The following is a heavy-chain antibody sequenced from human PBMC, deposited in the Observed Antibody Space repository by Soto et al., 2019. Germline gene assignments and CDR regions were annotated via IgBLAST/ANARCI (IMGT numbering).Heavy chain of an antibody. D-gene: IGHD4-4*01. Sequence: EVQLLESGGGLVQPGGSLRLSCAASGFTFSSYAMGWVRQAPGKGLEWVSAISGSGGSTYYADSVKGRFTISRDNSKNTLYLQMNSLRAEDTAVYSCAKAPVTTGYYFDYWGQGTLVTVSS. CDR2: ISGSGGST. J-gene: IGHJ4*02. CDR1: GFTFSSYA. V-gene: IGHV3-23*01. CDR3: AKAPVTTGYYFDY.